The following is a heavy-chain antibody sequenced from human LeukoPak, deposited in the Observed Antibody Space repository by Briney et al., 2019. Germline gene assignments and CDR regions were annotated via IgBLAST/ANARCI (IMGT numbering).Heavy chain of an antibody. CDR3: ASRKLWATVTDS. V-gene: IGHV4-61*02. D-gene: IGHD4-17*01. CDR1: GGSISSDSYY. CDR2: VYSSGST. Sequence: SQTLSLICTVSGGSISSDSYYWSWIRQPAGKRLEWIGRVYSSGSTNYNPSLQSRVTISVDTSKNQFSLKLTSVTAADTAVYFCASRKLWATVTDSWGQGTLVTVSS. J-gene: IGHJ5*01.